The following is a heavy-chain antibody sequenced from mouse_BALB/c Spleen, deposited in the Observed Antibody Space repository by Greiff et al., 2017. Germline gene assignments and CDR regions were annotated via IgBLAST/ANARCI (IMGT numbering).Heavy chain of an antibody. CDR2: ISSGGST. CDR3: ARGGYGYDAMDY. Sequence: EVQRVESGGGLVKPGGSLKLSCAASGFTFSSYAMSWVRQTPEKRLEWVASISSGGSTYYPDSVKGRFTISRDNARNILYLQMSSLRSEDTAMYYCARGGYGYDAMDYWGQGTSVTVSS. D-gene: IGHD2-10*02. J-gene: IGHJ4*01. V-gene: IGHV5-6-5*01. CDR1: GFTFSSYA.